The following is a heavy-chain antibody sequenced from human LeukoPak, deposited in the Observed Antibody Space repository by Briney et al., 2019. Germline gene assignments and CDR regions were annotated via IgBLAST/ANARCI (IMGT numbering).Heavy chain of an antibody. J-gene: IGHJ4*02. D-gene: IGHD3-22*01. Sequence: ASVTVSCKGSGYTFTSYDINWVRQAAGQGVEGMGWRNPNSGKTNYAQRFQGRVTMTRKNSISKAYMEMNRLRSEDTAVYYCARRAGDYSHPYDYWGQGTLVTVSS. CDR2: RNPNSGKT. V-gene: IGHV1-8*01. CDR1: GYTFTSYD. CDR3: ARRAGDYSHPYDY.